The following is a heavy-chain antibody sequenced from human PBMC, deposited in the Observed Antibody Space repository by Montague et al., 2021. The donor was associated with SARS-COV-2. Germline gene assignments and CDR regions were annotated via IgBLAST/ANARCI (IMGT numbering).Heavy chain of an antibody. Sequence: SETLSLTCTVSGGSISNYYWTWIRPPAGKGLEWIGRLYTSGGTTYNPSLKSRVTTSVDTSKNQFSLNVTSVTAADTAIYYCARESGYSSGWRYYYGMDVWGQGTTVTVS. D-gene: IGHD6-19*01. J-gene: IGHJ6*02. CDR1: GGSISNYY. CDR2: LYTSGGT. V-gene: IGHV4-4*07. CDR3: ARESGYSSGWRYYYGMDV.